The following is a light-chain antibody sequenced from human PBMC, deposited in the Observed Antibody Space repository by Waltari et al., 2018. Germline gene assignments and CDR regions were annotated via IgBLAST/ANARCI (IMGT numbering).Light chain of an antibody. J-gene: IGLJ1*01. Sequence: QSALTQPASVSGPPGQSIPISCSGTDSAVGAYDFVSWSQQHPGNAPPLIISEVSNRTSGMSNRFSASKSGNTASLTISGLQAEDEADYYCSSYTTSSAPGVFGTGTRVTVL. CDR3: SSYTTSSAPGV. V-gene: IGLV2-14*01. CDR1: DSAVGAYDF. CDR2: EVS.